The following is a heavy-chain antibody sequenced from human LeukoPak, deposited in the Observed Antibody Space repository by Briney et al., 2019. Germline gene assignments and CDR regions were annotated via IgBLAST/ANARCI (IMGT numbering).Heavy chain of an antibody. CDR1: GYTLTSNY. Sequence: ASVKVSCKASGYTLTSNYIHWVRQAPGQGLEWMGMIYPRDGSTSYAQKFQGRVTVTRDTSTSTVHMELSGLRSEDTAVYYCARDQEGFDYRGQGTLVTVSS. V-gene: IGHV1-46*01. CDR3: ARDQEGFDY. J-gene: IGHJ4*02. CDR2: IYPRDGST.